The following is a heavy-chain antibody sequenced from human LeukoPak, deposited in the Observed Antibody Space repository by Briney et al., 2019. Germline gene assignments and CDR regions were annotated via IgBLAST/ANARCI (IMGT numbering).Heavy chain of an antibody. CDR1: GFTFSSHY. D-gene: IGHD2-21*01. V-gene: IGHV3-7*03. J-gene: IGHJ4*02. CDR2: IQEDGSAK. Sequence: LSGGSLRLSCVVSGFTFSSHYMSWVRQAPGKGLEWVAHIQEDGSAKYYVDSVEGRFSVSRDNAKNLLYLRMNSLRGEDTAVYYCARDRGLCNGDHCYTILDYWGRGTQVTVSS. CDR3: ARDRGLCNGDHCYTILDY.